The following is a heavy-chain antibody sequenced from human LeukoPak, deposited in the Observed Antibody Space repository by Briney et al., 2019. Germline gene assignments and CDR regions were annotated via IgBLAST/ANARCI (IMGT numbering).Heavy chain of an antibody. J-gene: IGHJ6*03. Sequence: WETLSLTCTVSGVSISSYYWSWIRQPPGKGLEWIGYIYYSGSTNYNPSLKSRVTISVDTSKNQFSLKLSSVTAADTAVYYCARGLRGYSGYELYYYYYMDVWGKGTTVTISS. V-gene: IGHV4-59*01. CDR3: ARGLRGYSGYELYYYYYMDV. D-gene: IGHD5-12*01. CDR2: IYYSGST. CDR1: GVSISSYY.